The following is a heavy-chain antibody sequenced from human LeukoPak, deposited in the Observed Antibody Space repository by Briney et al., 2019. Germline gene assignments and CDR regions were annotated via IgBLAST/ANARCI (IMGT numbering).Heavy chain of an antibody. Sequence: GGSLRLSCAASGFTFSNAWMSWVRQAPGKGLEWVGRIKSKTDGGTTDYAAPVKGRFTISRDDSKNTLYLQMNSLRAEDTAVYYCASSPGYSSGWDFFDYWGQGTLVTVSS. D-gene: IGHD6-19*01. CDR3: ASSPGYSSGWDFFDY. J-gene: IGHJ4*02. V-gene: IGHV3-15*05. CDR1: GFTFSNAW. CDR2: IKSKTDGGTT.